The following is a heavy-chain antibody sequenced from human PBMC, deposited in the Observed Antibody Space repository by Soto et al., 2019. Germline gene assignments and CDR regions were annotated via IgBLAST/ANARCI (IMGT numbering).Heavy chain of an antibody. CDR1: GNTFTSHG. Sequence: ASVKVSCKASGNTFTSHGISWVRQARGQGLEWMGWSSAYNDKTNYAQKVQGRVTMTTDTSTSTAYMELRSLRSDDTAVYYCARGGDSSSYYDPWGQGTLVTVSS. D-gene: IGHD3-22*01. CDR3: ARGGDSSSYYDP. J-gene: IGHJ5*02. V-gene: IGHV1-18*01. CDR2: SSAYNDKT.